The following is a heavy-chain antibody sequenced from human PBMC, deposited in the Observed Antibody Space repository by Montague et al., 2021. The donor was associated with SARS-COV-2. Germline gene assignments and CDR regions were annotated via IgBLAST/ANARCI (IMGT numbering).Heavy chain of an antibody. CDR1: GGSIRSYY. CDR2: IYSSGST. J-gene: IGHJ4*02. Sequence: SETLSLTCTASGGSIRSYYWSWIRQPPGKGLEWIGEIYSSGSTNYNPSLKSRVTISMDTSKSQFSLKLTSVTAADTAVYYCARHTRGWQPFDFWGQGTLVTVSS. CDR3: ARHTRGWQPFDF. V-gene: IGHV4-59*01. D-gene: IGHD6-19*01.